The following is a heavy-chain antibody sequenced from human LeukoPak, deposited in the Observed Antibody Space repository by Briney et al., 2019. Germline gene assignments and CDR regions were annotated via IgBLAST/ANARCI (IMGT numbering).Heavy chain of an antibody. J-gene: IGHJ3*02. CDR1: GFTFSGHN. V-gene: IGHV5-51*01. CDR2: IYPGDSDT. Sequence: PGGSLRLSCAASGFTFSGHNMNWVRQAPGKGLEWMGIIYPGDSDTRYSPSFQGQVTISADKSISTAYLQWSSLKASDTAMYYCATTGPDAFDIWGQGTMVTVSS. CDR3: ATTGPDAFDI.